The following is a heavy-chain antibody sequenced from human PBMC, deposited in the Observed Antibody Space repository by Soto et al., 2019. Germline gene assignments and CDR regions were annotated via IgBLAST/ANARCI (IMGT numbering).Heavy chain of an antibody. CDR2: VNPSGGST. J-gene: IGHJ1*01. D-gene: IGHD2-15*01. Sequence: GASVKVSCKASGYIFTAYSMHWARQAPGQGLEWMGVVNPSGGSTNYAQKFQGRITMTRDTSTSTVYMDLSSLTSEDTAVYYCAREENCSDGICYSEYFQRWGQGTLVTVSS. CDR1: GYIFTAYS. CDR3: AREENCSDGICYSEYFQR. V-gene: IGHV1-46*01.